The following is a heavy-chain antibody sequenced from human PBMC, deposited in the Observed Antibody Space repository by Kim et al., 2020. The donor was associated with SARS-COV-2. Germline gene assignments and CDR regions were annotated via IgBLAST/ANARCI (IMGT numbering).Heavy chain of an antibody. J-gene: IGHJ5*02. V-gene: IGHV1-24*01. CDR2: ET. CDR3: ATLPYSSSST. Sequence: ETIYAQKFQGRVTMTEDTSTDTAYMGLSSLRSEDTAVYYCATLPYSSSSTWGQGTLVTVSS. D-gene: IGHD6-6*01.